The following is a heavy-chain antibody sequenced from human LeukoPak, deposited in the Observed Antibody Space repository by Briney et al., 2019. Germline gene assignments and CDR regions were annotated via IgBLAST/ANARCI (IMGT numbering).Heavy chain of an antibody. J-gene: IGHJ6*03. CDR3: ARDPPPHSSSYWGSYSYYYIDV. CDR1: GYTFTGYY. D-gene: IGHD3-22*01. CDR2: INPNSGDT. V-gene: IGHV1-2*06. Sequence: ASVKVSCKASGYTFTGYYIHWVRQAPGRGLEWMGRINPNSGDTNYAQKFRGRVTMTRDTSISTAYMELSSLRSDDTAVYYCARDPPPHSSSYWGSYSYYYIDVWGKGTTVTVSS.